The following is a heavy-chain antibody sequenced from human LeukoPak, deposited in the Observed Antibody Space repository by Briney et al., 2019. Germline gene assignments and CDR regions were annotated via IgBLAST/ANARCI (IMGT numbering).Heavy chain of an antibody. CDR3: ARQDGSGSYYFDY. D-gene: IGHD3-10*01. J-gene: IGHJ4*02. CDR1: GYTFTGYY. V-gene: IGHV1-2*02. Sequence: ASVKVSCKASGYTFTGYYMHWVRQAPGQGLEWMGWINPNSGGTNYAQKFQGRVTMTRDTSISTAYMELSRLRSDDTAVYCCARQDGSGSYYFDYWGQGTLVTVSS. CDR2: INPNSGGT.